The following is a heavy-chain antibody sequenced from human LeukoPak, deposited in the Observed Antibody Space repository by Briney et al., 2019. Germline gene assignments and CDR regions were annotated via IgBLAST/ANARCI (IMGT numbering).Heavy chain of an antibody. Sequence: PSETLSLTCTVSGGSFSSGGYYWSWIRQHPGKGLEWIGYIYYTGSTYYNPSLKSRATISVDTSKNHFYLKLSSVTAADTAVYYCARRSITMNAFDIWGQGTMVTVSS. D-gene: IGHD3-22*01. V-gene: IGHV4-31*03. J-gene: IGHJ3*02. CDR1: GGSFSSGGYY. CDR2: IYYTGST. CDR3: ARRSITMNAFDI.